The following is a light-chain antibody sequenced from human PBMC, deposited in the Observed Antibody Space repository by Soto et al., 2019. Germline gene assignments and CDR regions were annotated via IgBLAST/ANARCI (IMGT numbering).Light chain of an antibody. V-gene: IGLV2-23*02. CDR2: EVS. J-gene: IGLJ3*02. CDR3: CSYAGSSTGV. CDR1: SNDVGKYNL. Sequence: QSALTQPASVSGSPGQSITISCTGTSNDVGKYNLISWFRQHPGKAPKLMIYEVSKRPSGVSNRFSGSKSDNTASLTISGLQAEDEADYYCCSYAGSSTGVFGAGTKLTVL.